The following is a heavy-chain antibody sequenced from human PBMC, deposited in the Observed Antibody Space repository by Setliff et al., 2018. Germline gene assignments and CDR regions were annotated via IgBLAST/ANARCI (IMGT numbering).Heavy chain of an antibody. J-gene: IGHJ6*03. Sequence: ASVKVSCKASGYAFTGHYMHWVRQAPGQGLEWMGRINPNSGGTNYAQKFQGRVTMTRDTSISTAYMELSRLRSDDTAVYYCARVKAPALYYYMDVWGKGTTVTVSS. D-gene: IGHD3-16*02. V-gene: IGHV1-2*06. CDR2: INPNSGGT. CDR3: ARVKAPALYYYMDV. CDR1: GYAFTGHY.